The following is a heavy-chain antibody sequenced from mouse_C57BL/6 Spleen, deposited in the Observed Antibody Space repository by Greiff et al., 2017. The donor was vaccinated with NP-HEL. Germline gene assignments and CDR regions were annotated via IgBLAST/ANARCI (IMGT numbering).Heavy chain of an antibody. CDR3: TLTTVVGGYFDY. V-gene: IGHV14-1*01. Sequence: VQLQQSGAELVRPGASVKLSCTASGFNIKDYYMHWVKQRPEQGLEWIGRIDPEDGDTEYAPKFQGKATMTADTSSNTAYLQLSSLTSEDTAVYYCTLTTVVGGYFDYWGQGTTLTVSS. CDR2: IDPEDGDT. CDR1: GFNIKDYY. D-gene: IGHD1-1*01. J-gene: IGHJ2*01.